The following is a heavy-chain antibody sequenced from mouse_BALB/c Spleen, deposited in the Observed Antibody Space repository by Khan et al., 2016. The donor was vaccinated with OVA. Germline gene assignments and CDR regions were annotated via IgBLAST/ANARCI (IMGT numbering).Heavy chain of an antibody. CDR3: AREGTYYGYDGFAY. D-gene: IGHD2-9*01. CDR2: INTNTAES. CDR1: GYTFTNFG. J-gene: IGHJ3*01. Sequence: QIQLVQSGPELKKPGETVKISCKASGYTFTNFGMNWVKQAPGKGLKWMGWINTNTAESTCAEEFKGRFAFSLETSASTAYLLINNLKNEDTSTYFCAREGTYYGYDGFAYWGQGTLVTVSA. V-gene: IGHV9-3*02.